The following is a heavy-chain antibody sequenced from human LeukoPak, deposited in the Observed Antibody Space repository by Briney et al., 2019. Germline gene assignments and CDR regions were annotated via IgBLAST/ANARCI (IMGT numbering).Heavy chain of an antibody. CDR3: ASQYYDFWSGYPAYFDY. D-gene: IGHD3-3*01. CDR2: ISGSSSYI. CDR1: GFTFSSYS. V-gene: IGHV3-21*01. J-gene: IGHJ4*02. Sequence: PGGSLRLSCAASGFTFSSYSMNWVRQAPGKGLEWVSSISGSSSYIYYADSVKGRFTISGDNAKNSLYLQMNSLRAEDTAVYYCASQYYDFWSGYPAYFDYWGQGTLVTVSS.